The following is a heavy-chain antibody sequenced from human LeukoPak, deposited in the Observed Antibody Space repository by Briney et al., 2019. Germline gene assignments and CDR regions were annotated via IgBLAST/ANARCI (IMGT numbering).Heavy chain of an antibody. V-gene: IGHV3-23*01. Sequence: PGGSLRLSCAASGFTFSSSTMSWVRQAPGKGLEWVSSISGSGSGGSTYYADSVKGRFTISRDNSKNTLYLQMNSLRAEDTAVYYCAKELGIATAFDIWGQGTMVTVSS. J-gene: IGHJ3*02. D-gene: IGHD1-14*01. CDR3: AKELGIATAFDI. CDR1: GFTFSSST. CDR2: ISGSGSGGST.